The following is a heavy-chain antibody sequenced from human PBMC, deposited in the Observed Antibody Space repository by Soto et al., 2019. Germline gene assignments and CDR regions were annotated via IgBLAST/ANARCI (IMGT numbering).Heavy chain of an antibody. D-gene: IGHD1-26*01. V-gene: IGHV1-18*01. J-gene: IGHJ6*02. Sequence: QVHLVQSGAELKKPGASVRVSYKASGYSFTRNGISWVRQAPGQGLEWMGWISAKNGDTNYAQKFQGRVIMTTDTSTSTAYTELRSLRSDDTAVYYCVRDRDSDTWPSRDVWGQGTTVTVSS. CDR1: GYSFTRNG. CDR3: VRDRDSDTWPSRDV. CDR2: ISAKNGDT.